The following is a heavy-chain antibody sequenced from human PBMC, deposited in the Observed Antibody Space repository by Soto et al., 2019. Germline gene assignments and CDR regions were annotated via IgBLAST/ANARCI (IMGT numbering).Heavy chain of an antibody. D-gene: IGHD4-17*01. J-gene: IGHJ4*02. CDR2: IWYDGSNK. V-gene: IGHV3-33*01. CDR1: GFTFSSYG. CDR3: ARGADYGDYFDY. Sequence: PGGSLRLSCAASGFTFSSYGMHWVRQAPGKGLEWVAVIWYDGSNKYYADSVKGRFTISRDNSKNTLYLQMNSLRAEDTAVYYCARGADYGDYFDYWGQGTLVTVPQ.